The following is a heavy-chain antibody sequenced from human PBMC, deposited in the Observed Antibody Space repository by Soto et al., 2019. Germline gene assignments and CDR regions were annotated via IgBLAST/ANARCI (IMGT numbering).Heavy chain of an antibody. J-gene: IGHJ4*02. D-gene: IGHD3-16*01. V-gene: IGHV4-59*01. Sequence: QVHLQESGPGLVQPSETLSLTCSVSGRSMRSNYWSWIRQSPDKGLEWLGYVSYGGTDYNPYLGGRVSMSVETSKSQFSLKLTSVTVADTAVYYCASYRGALYFESWGPGILVTVSA. CDR1: GRSMRSNY. CDR2: VSYGGT. CDR3: ASYRGALYFES.